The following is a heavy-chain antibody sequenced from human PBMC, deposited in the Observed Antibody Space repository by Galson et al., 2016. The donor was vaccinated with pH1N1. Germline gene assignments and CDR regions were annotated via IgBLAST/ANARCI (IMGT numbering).Heavy chain of an antibody. D-gene: IGHD1-26*01. Sequence: SVKVSCKVSGYTLSELAIHWVRQTPGKGLEWMGGFDPEDDKPFYAQTFEGRVTMTQDTSTDTAYMQLSSLTSDDAAVYYCATEYRGSYYVPRYFVLWGLGTLVSLFS. CDR3: ATEYRGSYYVPRYFVL. J-gene: IGHJ2*01. V-gene: IGHV1-24*01. CDR1: GYTLSELA. CDR2: FDPEDDKP.